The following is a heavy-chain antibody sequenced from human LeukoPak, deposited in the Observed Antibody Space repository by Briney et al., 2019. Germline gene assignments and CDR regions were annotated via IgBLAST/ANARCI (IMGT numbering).Heavy chain of an antibody. V-gene: IGHV3-74*01. CDR1: GFTVSSYE. J-gene: IGHJ5*02. CDR3: ASSSAGHNWFDP. CDR2: ISGDGSVT. Sequence: PGGSLALSCAASGFTVSSYEMNWVRQAAGKGLVWVSRISGDGSVTTYADSVKGRFTISRDNAKNTLYLQMNSLRAEDTAVFYCASSSAGHNWFDPWGQGTLVTVSS. D-gene: IGHD3-10*01.